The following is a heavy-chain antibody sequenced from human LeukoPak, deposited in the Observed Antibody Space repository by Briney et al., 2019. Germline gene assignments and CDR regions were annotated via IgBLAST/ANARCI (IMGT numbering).Heavy chain of an antibody. D-gene: IGHD3-10*01. CDR3: ASTVSGFGELNY. Sequence: GGSLRLSCAASGFTVSSNYMTWVRQAPGKGPEWVSVIYSGGSTYYADSVKGRFTISRDNSKNTLYLQMNSLRAEDTAVYYCASTVSGFGELNYWGQGTLVTVSS. CDR1: GFTVSSNY. V-gene: IGHV3-66*02. CDR2: IYSGGST. J-gene: IGHJ4*02.